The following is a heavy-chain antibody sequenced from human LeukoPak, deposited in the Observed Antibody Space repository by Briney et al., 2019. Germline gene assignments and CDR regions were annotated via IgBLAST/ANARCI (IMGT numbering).Heavy chain of an antibody. J-gene: IGHJ4*02. V-gene: IGHV4-34*01. D-gene: IGHD2/OR15-2a*01. CDR2: INHSGST. Sequence: PSETLSVTCAVYGGSFSGYYWSWIRQPPGKGLEWIGQINHSGSTNYNPSLKSRVTISVDTSKNQFSLKLSSVTAADTAVYYCARTMDPQKNFDYWGQGTLVTVSS. CDR3: ARTMDPQKNFDY. CDR1: GGSFSGYY.